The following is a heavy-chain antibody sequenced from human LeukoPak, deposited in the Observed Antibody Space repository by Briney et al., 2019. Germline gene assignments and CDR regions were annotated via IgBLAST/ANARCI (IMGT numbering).Heavy chain of an antibody. J-gene: IGHJ4*02. CDR3: AKEDSVRREFDY. Sequence: AGGFLRLSCAASGFTFSSYAMRWVRPAPREGGGGGSGISDSGGSTNYAASVKGRFTISRDNSKDTLYLQMNSLRAEDTAVYYCAKEDSVRREFDYWGQGTLATVSS. CDR2: ISDSGGST. CDR1: GFTFSSYA. V-gene: IGHV3-23*01.